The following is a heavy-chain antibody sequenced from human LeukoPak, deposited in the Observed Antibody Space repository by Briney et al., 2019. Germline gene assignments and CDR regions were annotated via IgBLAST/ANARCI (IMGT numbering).Heavy chain of an antibody. CDR1: GFTFSTYA. D-gene: IGHD3-10*01. V-gene: IGHV3-23*01. CDR3: ARGEFTMDP. Sequence: GSLRLSCAASGFTFSTYAMNWVRQAPGKGLEWVSGISGSGGSTYYADSVKGRFTISRDNSKNTLYLEMNSLRAEDTAVYYCARGEFTMDPWGQGTLVIVSS. J-gene: IGHJ5*02. CDR2: ISGSGGST.